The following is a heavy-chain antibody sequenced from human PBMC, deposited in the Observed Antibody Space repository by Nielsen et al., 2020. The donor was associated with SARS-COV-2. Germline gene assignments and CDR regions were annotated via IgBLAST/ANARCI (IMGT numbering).Heavy chain of an antibody. V-gene: IGHV3-30*18. CDR3: AKRTSTGYYGDEDY. J-gene: IGHJ4*02. D-gene: IGHD3-22*01. CDR2: ISDDGSNK. Sequence: VRQAPGKGLEWVAVISDDGSNKYYGDSVKGRFTISRDNSKNTLYLQMDSLRVEDTAVYYCAKRTSTGYYGDEDYWGQGTLVTVSS.